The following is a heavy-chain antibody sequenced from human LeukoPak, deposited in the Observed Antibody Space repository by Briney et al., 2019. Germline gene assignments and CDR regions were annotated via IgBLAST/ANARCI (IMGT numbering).Heavy chain of an antibody. D-gene: IGHD6-13*01. J-gene: IGHJ4*02. CDR2: IYHSGNS. CDR1: GASMTNFY. Sequence: KPLETLSLTCTVSGASMTNFYWTWIQRPPGKPLEWLGYIYHSGNSNYNPSLKSRVTISVDTSKNQFSLKMNSVTAADTAIYYCASQRYSRTGRFDYWGQGVLVTVSS. CDR3: ASQRYSRTGRFDY. V-gene: IGHV4-59*08.